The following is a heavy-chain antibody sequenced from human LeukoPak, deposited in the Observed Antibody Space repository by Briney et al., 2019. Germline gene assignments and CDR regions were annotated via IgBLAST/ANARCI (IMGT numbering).Heavy chain of an antibody. D-gene: IGHD3-22*01. V-gene: IGHV4-30-2*01. J-gene: IGHJ2*01. CDR2: IYHRGST. Sequence: SQTLSLTCAVSGGSISSGGYSWSWIRQPPGKGLEWIGYIYHRGSTYYNPSLKSRVTISVDRSKNQFSLKLSSVTAADTAVYYCARVRYYDSSGYPRTDWYFDLWGRGTLVTVSS. CDR3: ARVRYYDSSGYPRTDWYFDL. CDR1: GGSISSGGYS.